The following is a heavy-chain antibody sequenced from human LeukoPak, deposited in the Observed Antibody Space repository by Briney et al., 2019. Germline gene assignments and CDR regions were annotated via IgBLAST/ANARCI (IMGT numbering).Heavy chain of an antibody. D-gene: IGHD3-10*01. CDR1: GYTFTSYG. CDR3: ARGGVDYYGSGTYYLMYYFDY. V-gene: IGHV1-18*01. CDR2: INTYNGNT. Sequence: ASVKVSCKASGYTFTSYGISWVRQAPGQGLRWMGWINTYNGNTIYAQKFQGRVTMTTDTSTSTAYMELRSLRSDDTAVYFCARGGVDYYGSGTYYLMYYFDYWGQGALVTVSS. J-gene: IGHJ4*02.